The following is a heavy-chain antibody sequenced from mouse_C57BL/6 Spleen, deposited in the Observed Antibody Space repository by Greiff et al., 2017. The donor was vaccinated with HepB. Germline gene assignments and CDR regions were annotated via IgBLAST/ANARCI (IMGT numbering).Heavy chain of an antibody. CDR2: INPSSGYT. J-gene: IGHJ4*01. CDR1: GYTFTSYT. D-gene: IGHD1-1*01. CDR3: ARDYGSSYDAMDY. Sequence: QVHVKQSGAELARPGASVKMSCKASGYTFTSYTMHWVKQRPGQGLEWIGYINPSSGYTKYNQKFKDKATLTADKSSSTAYMQLSSLTSEDSAVYYCARDYGSSYDAMDYWGQGTSVTVSS. V-gene: IGHV1-4*01.